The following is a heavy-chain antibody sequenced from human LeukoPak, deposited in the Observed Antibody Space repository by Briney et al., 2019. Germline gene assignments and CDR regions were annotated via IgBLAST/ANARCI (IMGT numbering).Heavy chain of an antibody. CDR1: GLTFSTHW. Sequence: GGSLRLSCAASGLTFSTHWMSWVRQAPEKGLEWVATIEQDGTKKYYVDSVKGRFTISRDNAKNSLYLQMNSLRADDAAVYYCVRDFDYWGQGILVTASS. J-gene: IGHJ4*02. V-gene: IGHV3-7*01. CDR2: IEQDGTKK. CDR3: VRDFDY.